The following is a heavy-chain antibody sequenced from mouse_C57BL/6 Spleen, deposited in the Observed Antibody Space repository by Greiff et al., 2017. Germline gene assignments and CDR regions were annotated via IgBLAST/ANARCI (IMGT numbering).Heavy chain of an antibody. CDR2: LDPETGGT. CDR3: TGGNYDWYFDV. CDR1: GYTFTDYE. V-gene: IGHV1-15*01. D-gene: IGHD2-1*01. J-gene: IGHJ1*03. Sequence: VQLQQSGAELVRPGASVTLSCKASGYTFTDYEMHWVKQTPVHGLEWIGALDPETGGTAYNQKFKGKAILTADKSSSTAYMELRSLTSEDSAVYYCTGGNYDWYFDVWGTGTTVTVSS.